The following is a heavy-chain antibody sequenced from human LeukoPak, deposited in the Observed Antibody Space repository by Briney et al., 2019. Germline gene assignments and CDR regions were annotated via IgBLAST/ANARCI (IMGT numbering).Heavy chain of an antibody. Sequence: ASVKISCKASGYTFTSYDINWVRQAAGQGLAWMGWMSPYSGNTDYAQKFQGRVTMTRNTSLSTAYMELTSLGSDDTAVYYCSRASVSSSGWYSGYWGQGSQVTVSS. CDR3: SRASVSSSGWYSGY. V-gene: IGHV1-8*01. CDR2: MSPYSGNT. CDR1: GYTFTSYD. J-gene: IGHJ4*02. D-gene: IGHD6-19*01.